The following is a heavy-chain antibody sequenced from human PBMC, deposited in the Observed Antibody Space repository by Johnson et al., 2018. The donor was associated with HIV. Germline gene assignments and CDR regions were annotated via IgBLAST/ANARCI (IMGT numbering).Heavy chain of an antibody. CDR3: ARDPVTNAFDI. CDR1: GFTFSSYG. D-gene: IGHD4-11*01. CDR2: ISYDGST. Sequence: QVQVVESGGGVVQPGRSLRLSCAASGFTFSSYGMHWVRQAPGKGLEWVAVISYDGSTYYADSVKGRFTISRDNSKNTLYLQMNSLRAEDTAVYYCARDPVTNAFDIWGQGTMVTVSS. V-gene: IGHV3-30*03. J-gene: IGHJ3*02.